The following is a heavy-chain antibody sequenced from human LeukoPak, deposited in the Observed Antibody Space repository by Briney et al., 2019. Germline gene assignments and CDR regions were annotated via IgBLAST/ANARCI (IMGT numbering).Heavy chain of an antibody. D-gene: IGHD3-10*01. CDR1: GFTFSNYW. CDR2: INTDGSST. Sequence: GSLRLSCAASGFTFSNYWMYWVRQAPGKGLVCVSRINTDGSSTSYADSVTGRFTISGDDAKNTLYLQMNSLRTEDTAVYYCTISAPGKRYFDNWGQGTLVTVSS. CDR3: TISAPGKRYFDN. J-gene: IGHJ4*02. V-gene: IGHV3-74*03.